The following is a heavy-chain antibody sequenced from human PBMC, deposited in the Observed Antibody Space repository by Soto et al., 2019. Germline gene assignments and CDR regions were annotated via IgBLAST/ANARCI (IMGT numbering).Heavy chain of an antibody. J-gene: IGHJ4*02. Sequence: QITLKESGPTLVKPTQTLTLTCTFSGFSLSTSGVGVGWIRQPPGKALEWLALIYWDDDKRYSPSLKSRLTIXKXXSKNHVVLTMTNMDPVDTATYYCAHVYGGYDNCDYWGQGTLVTVSS. D-gene: IGHD5-12*01. CDR3: AHVYGGYDNCDY. CDR2: IYWDDDK. CDR1: GFSLSTSGVG. V-gene: IGHV2-5*02.